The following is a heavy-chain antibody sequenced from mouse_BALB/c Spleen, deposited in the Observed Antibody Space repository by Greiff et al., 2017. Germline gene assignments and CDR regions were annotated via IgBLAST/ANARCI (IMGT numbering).Heavy chain of an antibody. V-gene: IGHV1-67*01. CDR1: GYTFTDYA. CDR2: ISTYNGNT. CDR3: ARIYDYDNWYYAMDD. D-gene: IGHD2-4*01. Sequence: VKLQESGPEVVRPGVSVKISCKGSGYTFTDYAMHWVKQSHAKSLEWIGVISTYNGNTNYNQKFKGKATMTVDKSSSTAYMELARLTSEDSAIYYCARIYDYDNWYYAMDDWGQGTSVTVSS. J-gene: IGHJ4*01.